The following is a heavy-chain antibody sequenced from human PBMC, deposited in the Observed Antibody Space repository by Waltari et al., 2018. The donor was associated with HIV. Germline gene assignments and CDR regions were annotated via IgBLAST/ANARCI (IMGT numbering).Heavy chain of an antibody. D-gene: IGHD3-22*01. CDR1: GFTFSTYV. CDR2: ISYDVSDK. V-gene: IGHV3-30*01. CDR3: AREFYYDSTGYNSGFDY. J-gene: IGHJ4*02. Sequence: QVHLVESGGGVVQPGRSLRLSCAASGFTFSTYVMHWVRQAPGNGLEWVADISYDVSDKYHADYVKGRFTISRDNSRNTLYLQMNSLRPEDTAVYFCAREFYYDSTGYNSGFDYWGQGTLVTVSS.